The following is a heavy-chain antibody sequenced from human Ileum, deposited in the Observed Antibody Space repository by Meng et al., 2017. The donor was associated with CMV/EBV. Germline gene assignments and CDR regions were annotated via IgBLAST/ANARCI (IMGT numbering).Heavy chain of an antibody. D-gene: IGHD2-15*01. J-gene: IGHJ4*02. CDR3: ARAPVIIAATLGTFDY. Sequence: ASVTVSCQASGYTFIRYGISWVRQAPGQGLEWMGWISAHNGKTNYAQKFQGRVSLTTDTSTSTAYMELRSLRSDDTAVYYCARAPVIIAATLGTFDYWGQGTLVTVSS. V-gene: IGHV1-18*01. CDR2: ISAHNGKT. CDR1: GYTFIRYG.